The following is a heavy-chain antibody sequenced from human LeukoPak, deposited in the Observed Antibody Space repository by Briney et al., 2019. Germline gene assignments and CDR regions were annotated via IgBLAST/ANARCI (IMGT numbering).Heavy chain of an antibody. V-gene: IGHV1-18*01. CDR3: ARDGVFSISGYYDSSGYGFDI. Sequence: ASVKVSCKASGYTFSIYGFSWVRQAPGQGLEWMGWISVYNGNTNYAQKFQGRGTMTTDTSTSTAYMDLRSLRSDDTAVYYCARDGVFSISGYYDSSGYGFDIWGQGTMVAVSS. D-gene: IGHD3-22*01. J-gene: IGHJ3*02. CDR2: ISVYNGNT. CDR1: GYTFSIYG.